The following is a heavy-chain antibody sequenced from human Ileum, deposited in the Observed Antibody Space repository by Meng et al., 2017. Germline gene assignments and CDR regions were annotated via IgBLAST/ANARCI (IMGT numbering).Heavy chain of an antibody. J-gene: IGHJ5*02. CDR3: ARDVVPTVTYYYNWFDP. CDR1: VGATSSCC. V-gene: IGHV4-4*07. CDR2: IYTSGSS. Sequence: HVELQEAGPRLVKPSETLSLTCTVSVGATSSCCCSWIRQPAGKGLEWIGRIYTSGSSNYNPSLKSRVTISVDTSKNQFSLKLSSVTAADTAVYYCARDVVPTVTYYYNWFDPWGQGTLVTVSS. D-gene: IGHD4-17*01.